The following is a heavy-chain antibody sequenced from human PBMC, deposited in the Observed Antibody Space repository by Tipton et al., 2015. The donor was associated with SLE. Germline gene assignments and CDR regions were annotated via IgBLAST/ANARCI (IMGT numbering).Heavy chain of an antibody. D-gene: IGHD2-8*02. CDR1: GFTFSDYY. CDR3: ARNQEAADLVGSDY. V-gene: IGHV3-11*06. CDR2: ISSSSSYT. Sequence: SLRLSCAASGFTFSDYYMSWIRQAPGKGLEWVSYISSSSSYTNYADSVKGRFTISRDNAKNSLYLQMNSLRAEDTAVYYCARNQEAADLVGSDYWGQGTLVTDSS. J-gene: IGHJ4*02.